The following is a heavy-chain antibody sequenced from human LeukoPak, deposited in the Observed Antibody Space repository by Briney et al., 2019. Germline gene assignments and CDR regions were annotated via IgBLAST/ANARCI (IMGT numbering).Heavy chain of an antibody. CDR2: IIPILGIA. CDR3: ARHSGAVAGTPYYFDY. D-gene: IGHD6-19*01. J-gene: IGHJ4*02. CDR1: GGTFSSFA. Sequence: GASVKVSCKASGGTFSSFAISWVRQAPGQGLEWMGRIIPILGIANYAQKFQGRVTITADKSTSTAYMELSSLKASDTAMYYCARHSGAVAGTPYYFDYWGQGTLVTVSS. V-gene: IGHV1-69*04.